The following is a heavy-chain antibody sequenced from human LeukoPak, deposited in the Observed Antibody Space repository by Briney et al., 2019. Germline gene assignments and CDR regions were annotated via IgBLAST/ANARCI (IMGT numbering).Heavy chain of an antibody. CDR1: GFTFSSYA. CDR3: ARTGYCSSTSCSAGFDP. D-gene: IGHD2-2*01. Sequence: PGESLRLSCAASGFTFSSYAMSWVRQAPGKGLDWVSGLNGCGGSTYYADSVKGRFTISRDNSKNTLYLQMNSLRAEDTAVYYCARTGYCSSTSCSAGFDPWGQGTLVTVSA. CDR2: LNGCGGST. V-gene: IGHV3-23*01. J-gene: IGHJ5*02.